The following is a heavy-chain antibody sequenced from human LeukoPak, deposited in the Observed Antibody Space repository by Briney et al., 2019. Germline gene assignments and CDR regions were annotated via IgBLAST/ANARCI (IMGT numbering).Heavy chain of an antibody. CDR1: GYTFTSYY. Sequence: GASVKVSCKASGYTFTSYYMHWVRQAPGQGLEWMGIINPSGGSTSYAQKFQGRVTMTRDTSISTAYMELSRLRSDDTAVYYCARGPPSNYDFWSGHPYYFDYWGQGTLVTVSS. J-gene: IGHJ4*02. V-gene: IGHV1-46*01. CDR2: INPSGGST. CDR3: ARGPPSNYDFWSGHPYYFDY. D-gene: IGHD3-3*01.